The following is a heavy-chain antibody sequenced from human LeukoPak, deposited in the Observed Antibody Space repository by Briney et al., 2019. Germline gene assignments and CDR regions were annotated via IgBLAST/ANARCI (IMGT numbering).Heavy chain of an antibody. CDR2: TAGSGISK. V-gene: IGHV3-23*01. J-gene: IGHJ4*02. Sequence: GGSLRLSCAASGFTFSSYSMNWVRQAPGRGLEWASSTAGSGISKDYADSVKGRFTISKDKSKNTLYLQMDNLRAEDTGVYFCARLPTFYYDSSGYHYDYWGQGTLVTVSS. CDR1: GFTFSSYS. CDR3: ARLPTFYYDSSGYHYDY. D-gene: IGHD3-22*01.